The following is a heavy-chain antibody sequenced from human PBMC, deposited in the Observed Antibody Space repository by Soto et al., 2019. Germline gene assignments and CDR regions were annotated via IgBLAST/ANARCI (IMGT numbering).Heavy chain of an antibody. CDR3: ARDRQTTGYSSSWYGS. V-gene: IGHV3-21*01. Sequence: PGGSLRLSCAASGFTFSSYSMNWVRQAPGKGLEWVSSISSSSSYIYYADSVKGRFTISRDNAKNSLYLQMNSLRAEDTAVYYCARDRQTTGYSSSWYGSWGQGTLVTVSS. CDR2: ISSSSSYI. J-gene: IGHJ5*02. CDR1: GFTFSSYS. D-gene: IGHD6-13*01.